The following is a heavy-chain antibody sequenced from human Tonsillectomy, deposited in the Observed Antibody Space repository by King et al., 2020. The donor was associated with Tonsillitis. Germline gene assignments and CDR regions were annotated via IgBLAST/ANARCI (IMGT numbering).Heavy chain of an antibody. CDR3: TTTGDWGGDCYYGDAFDI. CDR1: GFTFSNAW. Sequence: VQLVESGGGLVKPGGSLRLSCAASGFTFSNAWMSWVRQAPGKGLEWVGRIKSKSDGGTTDYAAPVRGRFTISRDDSKNTLYLQMNSLKTEDTAVYYCTTTGDWGGDCYYGDAFDIWGQGTMVTVSS. V-gene: IGHV3-15*01. J-gene: IGHJ3*02. D-gene: IGHD2-21*02. CDR2: IKSKSDGGTT.